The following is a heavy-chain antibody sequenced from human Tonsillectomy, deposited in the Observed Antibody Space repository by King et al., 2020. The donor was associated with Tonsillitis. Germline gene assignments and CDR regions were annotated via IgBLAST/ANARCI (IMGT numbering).Heavy chain of an antibody. CDR3: ARFESAARTKKGGWDV. CDR2: VIPHSGTA. Sequence: VQLVESGAEVKKPGSSVKVSCQASGGSFSNFAVSWVRQAPGQGLEWMGGVIPHSGTATYSQKFQGRVTMTADSSTGTVYMELTSLTSEDTAVYFGARFESAARTKKGGWDVGGQGTTVIVSS. V-gene: IGHV1-69*01. J-gene: IGHJ6*02. D-gene: IGHD3-9*01. CDR1: GGSFSNFA.